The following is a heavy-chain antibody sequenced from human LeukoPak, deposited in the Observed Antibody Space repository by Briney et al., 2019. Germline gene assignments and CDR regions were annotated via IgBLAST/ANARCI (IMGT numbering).Heavy chain of an antibody. CDR1: GFTFDDYA. J-gene: IGHJ4*02. CDR2: ISWNSGSI. V-gene: IGHV3-9*01. D-gene: IGHD2-2*01. CDR3: ARERCSSTSCYTDY. Sequence: PGGSLRLSCAASGFTFDDYAMHWVRQAPGKGLEWVSGISWNSGSIGYADSVKGRFTISRDNAKNSLYLQMNSLRAEDTALYYCARERCSSTSCYTDYWGQGTLVTVSS.